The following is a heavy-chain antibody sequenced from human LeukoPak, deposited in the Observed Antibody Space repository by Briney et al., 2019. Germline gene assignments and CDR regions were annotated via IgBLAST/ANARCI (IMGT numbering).Heavy chain of an antibody. CDR1: GGSISSSSYY. V-gene: IGHV4-39*02. CDR3: ARELSSYDFWL. D-gene: IGHD3-3*01. J-gene: IGHJ4*02. CDR2: IYYSGST. Sequence: PSETLSLTCTVSGGSISSSSYYWGWIRQPPGKGLEWIGSIYYSGSTYYNPSLKSRVTISVDTSKNQFSLKLSSVTAADTAVYYCARELSSYDFWLWGQGTLVTVSS.